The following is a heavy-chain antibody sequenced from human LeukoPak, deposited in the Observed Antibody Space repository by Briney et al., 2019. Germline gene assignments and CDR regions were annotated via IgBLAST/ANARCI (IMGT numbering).Heavy chain of an antibody. CDR3: TGGTAYSGYGGY. D-gene: IGHD6-25*01. CDR2: IHTGGNT. J-gene: IGHJ4*02. CDR1: GFSVRSNY. Sequence: QTGGSLRLSCAASGFSVRSNYMNWVRQAPGKGQEWVSVIHTGGNTDYADSVKGRFTVSRDNSQNTIYLHMNSLRAEDTAVYYCTGGTAYSGYGGYWGQGTLVTVSS. V-gene: IGHV3-53*01.